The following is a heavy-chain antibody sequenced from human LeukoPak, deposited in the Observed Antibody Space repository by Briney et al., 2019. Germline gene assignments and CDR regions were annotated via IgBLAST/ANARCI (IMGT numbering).Heavy chain of an antibody. CDR1: GGSISSYY. J-gene: IGHJ5*02. D-gene: IGHD1-1*01. CDR3: ARGHRTLGMLSERSWFDP. V-gene: IGHV4-59*12. Sequence: TSETLSLTCTVSGGSISSYYWSWIRQPPGKGLEWIGYIYYSGSTNYNPSLKSRVTISVDTSKNRFSLKLSSVTAADTAVYYCARGHRTLGMLSERSWFDPWGQGTLVTVSS. CDR2: IYYSGST.